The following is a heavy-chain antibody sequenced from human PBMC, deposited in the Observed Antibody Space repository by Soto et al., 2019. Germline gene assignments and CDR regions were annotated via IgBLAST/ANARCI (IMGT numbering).Heavy chain of an antibody. CDR1: GFTFSSYA. D-gene: IGHD1-1*01. V-gene: IGHV3-23*01. Sequence: PGGSLRLSCAASGFTFSSYAMSWVRQAPGKGLEWVSAISGSGGSTYYADSVKGRFTIPRDNSKNTLYLQMNSLRAEDTAVYYCAKDSVLGNLPHNDYGTDVWRHGPTVTVS. CDR2: ISGSGGST. J-gene: IGHJ6*02. CDR3: AKDSVLGNLPHNDYGTDV.